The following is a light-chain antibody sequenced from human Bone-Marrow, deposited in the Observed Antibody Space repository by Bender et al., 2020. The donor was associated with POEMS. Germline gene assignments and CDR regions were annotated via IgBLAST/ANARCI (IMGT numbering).Light chain of an antibody. CDR3: SSYASNTNYV. CDR2: DVF. Sequence: QSALTQPASVSGSPGQSITISCTGTSSDVGTYKYVSWYQQYPGKAPKLVIYDVFNRPSGVSDRFSASKSGNTASLTISGLQAEDEAVYHCSSYASNTNYVFGSGTKVTVL. J-gene: IGLJ1*01. CDR1: SSDVGTYKY. V-gene: IGLV2-14*03.